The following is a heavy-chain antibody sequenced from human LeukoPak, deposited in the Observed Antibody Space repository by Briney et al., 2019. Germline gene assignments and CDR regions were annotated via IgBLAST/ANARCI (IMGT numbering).Heavy chain of an antibody. Sequence: GGSLRLSCAASEFTFSSYAMSWVRQAPGKGLEGVADIKQDGSEKYYVDSVKGRFTISRDNAKNSLYLQMNSLRAEDTAVYYCARDAADYYGSGSYLGGYWGQGTLVTVSS. D-gene: IGHD3-10*01. CDR1: EFTFSSYA. V-gene: IGHV3-7*01. CDR2: IKQDGSEK. J-gene: IGHJ4*02. CDR3: ARDAADYYGSGSYLGGY.